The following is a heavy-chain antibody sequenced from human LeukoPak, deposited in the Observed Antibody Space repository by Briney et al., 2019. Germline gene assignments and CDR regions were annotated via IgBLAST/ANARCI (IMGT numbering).Heavy chain of an antibody. V-gene: IGHV3-74*01. D-gene: IGHD3-22*01. CDR3: AKARYYYDSSGYYYLDY. CDR1: GFTFSNYW. J-gene: IGHJ4*02. Sequence: GGSLRLSCAASGFTFSNYWMHWVRQAPGKGLVWVSRINSDGINTSYADSVKGRFTISRDNAKNTLYLQMNSLRAEDTAVYYCAKARYYYDSSGYYYLDYWGQGTLVTVSS. CDR2: INSDGINT.